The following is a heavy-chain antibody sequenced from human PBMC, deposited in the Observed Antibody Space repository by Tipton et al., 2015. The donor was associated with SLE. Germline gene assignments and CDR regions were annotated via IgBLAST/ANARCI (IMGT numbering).Heavy chain of an antibody. D-gene: IGHD6-13*01. J-gene: IGHJ5*02. CDR3: ARGSGVAAAGS. V-gene: IGHV4-39*07. CDR1: GGSFSRCY. CDR2: IYYSGST. Sequence: TLSLTCAVYGGSFSRCYWGWIRQPPGKGLEWIGSIYYSGSTYYNPSLKSRVTISVDTSKNQFSLKLSSVTAADTAVYYCARGSGVAAAGSWGQGTLVTVSS.